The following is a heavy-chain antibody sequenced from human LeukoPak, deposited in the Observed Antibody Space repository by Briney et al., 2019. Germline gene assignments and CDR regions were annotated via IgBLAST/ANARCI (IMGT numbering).Heavy chain of an antibody. V-gene: IGHV3-21*01. CDR3: ARGATVNAFDI. D-gene: IGHD4-17*01. Sequence: GGSLRLSCAASGFTFSSYSMNWVRQAPGKGLEWVSPISSSSSYIYYADSVKGRFTISRDNAKNSLYLQMNSLRAEDTAVYYCARGATVNAFDIWGQGTMVTVSS. J-gene: IGHJ3*02. CDR1: GFTFSSYS. CDR2: ISSSSSYI.